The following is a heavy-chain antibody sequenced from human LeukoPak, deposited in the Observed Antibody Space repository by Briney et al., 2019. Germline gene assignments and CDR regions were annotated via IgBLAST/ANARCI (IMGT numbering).Heavy chain of an antibody. J-gene: IGHJ5*02. CDR3: AKGYYDSGSYSWFDP. V-gene: IGHV3-23*01. CDR1: GFTFSTYA. D-gene: IGHD3-10*01. CDR2: ISGNGGST. Sequence: GGSLRLSCAASGFTFSTYAMSWVRQAPGKGLKWVSTISGNGGSTYYADSVKGRFTISRDNSRNTLSLQMNSLRAEDTAVYYCAKGYYDSGSYSWFDPWGQGTQVTVSS.